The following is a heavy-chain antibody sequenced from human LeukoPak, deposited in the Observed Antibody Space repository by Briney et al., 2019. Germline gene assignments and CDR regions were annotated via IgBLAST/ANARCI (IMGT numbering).Heavy chain of an antibody. Sequence: SQTLSLTCAISGDSVSSNSAAWNWIRQSPSRGLEWLARTYYRTKWYNYYALSVKSRITINQDTSKNQLSLQLNSVAPEDTAVYYCARDSGYSYGFDYWGQGTLVTVSS. D-gene: IGHD5-18*01. CDR3: ARDSGYSYGFDY. CDR1: GDSVSSNSAA. CDR2: TYYRTKWYN. J-gene: IGHJ4*02. V-gene: IGHV6-1*01.